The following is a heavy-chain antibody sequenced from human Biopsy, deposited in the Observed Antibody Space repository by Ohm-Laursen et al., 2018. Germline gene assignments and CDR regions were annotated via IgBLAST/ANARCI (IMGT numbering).Heavy chain of an antibody. J-gene: IGHJ4*02. CDR2: LHDRGVT. CDR3: ARGPSGVATIG. D-gene: IGHD5-24*01. Sequence: SLRLSCAAPGITVNDHYMSWVRQAPGKGLEWVSSLHDRGVTYYADSVKGRFTISRDSSKNTLYLQMNSLRVEDTAVYYCARGPSGVATIGRGQGTLVTVSS. V-gene: IGHV3-66*01. CDR1: GITVNDHY.